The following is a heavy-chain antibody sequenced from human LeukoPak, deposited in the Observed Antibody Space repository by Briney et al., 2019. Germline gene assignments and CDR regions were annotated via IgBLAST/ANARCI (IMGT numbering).Heavy chain of an antibody. J-gene: IGHJ4*02. CDR3: ATSPILIAVAGSIDY. Sequence: ASVKVSCKVSGYTLTELSMHWVRQAPGKGLEWMGGFDPEDGETIDAQKFQGRVTMTEDTSTDTAYMELSSLRSEDTAVYYCATSPILIAVAGSIDYWGQGTLVTVSS. CDR2: FDPEDGET. CDR1: GYTLTELS. V-gene: IGHV1-24*01. D-gene: IGHD6-19*01.